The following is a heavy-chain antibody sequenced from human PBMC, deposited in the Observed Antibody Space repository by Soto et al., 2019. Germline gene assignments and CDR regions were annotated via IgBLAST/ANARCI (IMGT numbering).Heavy chain of an antibody. CDR2: ISGSGGST. J-gene: IGHJ4*02. V-gene: IGHV3-23*01. CDR3: AKIPTYGDYVDY. Sequence: PGGSLRLSCAASGFTFSSYAMSWVRQAPGKGLEWVSAISGSGGSTYYADSVKGRLTISRDNSKNTLYLQMNSLRAEDTAVYYCAKIPTYGDYVDYWGQGILVTVSS. CDR1: GFTFSSYA. D-gene: IGHD4-17*01.